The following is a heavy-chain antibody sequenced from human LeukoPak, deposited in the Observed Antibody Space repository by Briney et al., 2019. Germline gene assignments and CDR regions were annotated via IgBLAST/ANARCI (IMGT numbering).Heavy chain of an antibody. D-gene: IGHD2-2*01. CDR3: ATLDSTKSVF. CDR2: IKQDGSEE. CDR1: EFRYGRDW. J-gene: IGHJ1*01. V-gene: IGHV3-7*01. Sequence: GGSLRLSCVASEFRYGRDWISWVRQAPGKGLEWVACIKQDGSEEYYVGSVRGRFTVSVDNGKNSLYLQMNSLRAEDTARYYCATLDSTKSVFWGRGTAVTVSS.